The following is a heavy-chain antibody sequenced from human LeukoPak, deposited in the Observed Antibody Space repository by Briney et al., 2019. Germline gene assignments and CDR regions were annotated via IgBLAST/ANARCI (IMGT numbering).Heavy chain of an antibody. CDR2: IYYSGST. CDR3: ARRMKLAAKGDAFDI. V-gene: IGHV4-59*08. D-gene: IGHD2-15*01. Sequence: IYYSGSTNYNPSLKSRVTISVDASRSHFSLKLNSVTAADTAVYYCARRMKLAAKGDAFDIWGQGTMVTVSS. J-gene: IGHJ3*02.